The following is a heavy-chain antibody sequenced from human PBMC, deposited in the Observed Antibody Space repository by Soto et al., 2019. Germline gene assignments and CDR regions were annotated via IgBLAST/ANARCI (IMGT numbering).Heavy chain of an antibody. Sequence: ASVKVSCKASGYTFITYDIHWVRQATGQGLEWMGWMNPYNGNAGYAQKFQGRVTMARNTSISTAYMELSSLRSEDTAVYFCARRKERSGPHYFDSWGQGTLVTVSS. CDR3: ARRKERSGPHYFDS. J-gene: IGHJ4*02. D-gene: IGHD6-25*01. CDR2: MNPYNGNA. CDR1: GYTFITYD. V-gene: IGHV1-8*01.